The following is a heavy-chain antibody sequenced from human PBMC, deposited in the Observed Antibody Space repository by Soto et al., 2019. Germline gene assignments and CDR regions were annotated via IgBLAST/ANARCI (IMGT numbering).Heavy chain of an antibody. CDR2: IDPSDSYT. CDR3: AIHDYGDYEIDY. Sequence: GESLKISCKGSGYSFTSYWISWVRQMPGKGLEWMGRIDPSDSYTNYSPSFQGHVTIPADKSISTAYLQWSSLKASDTAMYYCAIHDYGDYEIDYWGQGTLVTVSS. V-gene: IGHV5-10-1*01. CDR1: GYSFTSYW. D-gene: IGHD4-17*01. J-gene: IGHJ4*02.